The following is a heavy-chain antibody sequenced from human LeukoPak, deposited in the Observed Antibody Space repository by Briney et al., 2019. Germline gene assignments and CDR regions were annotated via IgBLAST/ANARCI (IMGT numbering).Heavy chain of an antibody. CDR2: ISAYNGNT. CDR1: GYTFNTYG. D-gene: IGHD6-19*01. CDR3: ARDGRQWVPLNWFDP. V-gene: IGHV1-18*04. J-gene: IGHJ5*02. Sequence: GASVKVSCKASGYTFNTYGINWVRQAPGQGLERMGGISAYNGNTNYAQNFQGRITLTTDTSTSTAYMELTSLRFDDTAVYYCARDGRQWVPLNWFDPWGQGTLVIVSS.